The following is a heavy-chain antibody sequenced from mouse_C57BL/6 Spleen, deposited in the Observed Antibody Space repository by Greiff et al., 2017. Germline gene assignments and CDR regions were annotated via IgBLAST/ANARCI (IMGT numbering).Heavy chain of an antibody. CDR2: IYPRAGST. J-gene: IGHJ4*01. Sequence: QVQLQQSGPELVKPGASVKLSCKASGYTFTSYDINWVKQRPGQGLEWIGWIYPRAGSTKYTEKFKGKATLTVDTSSSTAYMELHSLTSEDSAVYFCARRGYGSLYYYAMDYWGQGTSVTVSS. CDR3: ARRGYGSLYYYAMDY. D-gene: IGHD1-1*01. V-gene: IGHV1-85*01. CDR1: GYTFTSYD.